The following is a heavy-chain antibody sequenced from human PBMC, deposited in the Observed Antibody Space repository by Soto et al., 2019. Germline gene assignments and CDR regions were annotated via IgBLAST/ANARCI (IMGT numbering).Heavy chain of an antibody. CDR3: ARMADGPYYYYGMDV. Sequence: QVQLVQSGAEVKKPGASVKVSCKASGYTFTSYGISWVRQAPGQGLEWMGWINGYNGNTNHAQKLQGRVTMSTDTSTSTAYMELRSLRSDDSAVYYCARMADGPYYYYGMDVWGQGTTVTVSS. J-gene: IGHJ6*02. V-gene: IGHV1-18*01. CDR1: GYTFTSYG. CDR2: INGYNGNT.